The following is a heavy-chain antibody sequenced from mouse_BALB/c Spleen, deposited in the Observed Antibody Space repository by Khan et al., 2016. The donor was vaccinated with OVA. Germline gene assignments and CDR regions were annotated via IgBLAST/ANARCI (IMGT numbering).Heavy chain of an antibody. D-gene: IGHD2-4*01. CDR3: ARNYDYDEGLAY. CDR2: IWSGGST. CDR1: GFSLNHYG. J-gene: IGHJ3*01. V-gene: IGHV2-2*02. Sequence: QVQLKQSGPGLVQPSQSLSITCTVSGFSLNHYGVHWVRQSPGKGLEWLGVIWSGGSTDYNAAFISRLSISKDNSKSQAFFKMNSLQPNDTAIYYCARNYDYDEGLAYWGQGTLVTVSA.